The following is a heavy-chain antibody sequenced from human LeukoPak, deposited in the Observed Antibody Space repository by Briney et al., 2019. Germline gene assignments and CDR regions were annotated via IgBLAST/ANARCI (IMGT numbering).Heavy chain of an antibody. D-gene: IGHD3-10*01. CDR1: GFTFSSYA. J-gene: IGHJ6*02. Sequence: GGSLRLSCAASGFTFSSYAMSWVRQAPGKGLEGVSAISGSGGSTYYADSVKGRFTISRDNSKNTLYLQMNSLRAEDTAVYYCARPLIIMLRGVINGDYGMDVWGQGTTVTVSS. CDR3: ARPLIIMLRGVINGDYGMDV. V-gene: IGHV3-23*01. CDR2: ISGSGGST.